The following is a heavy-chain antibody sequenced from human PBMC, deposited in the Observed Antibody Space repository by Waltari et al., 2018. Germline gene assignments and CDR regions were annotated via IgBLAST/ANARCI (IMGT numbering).Heavy chain of an antibody. CDR2: ISAYNGNP. D-gene: IGHD7-27*01. J-gene: IGHJ4*02. V-gene: IGHV1-18*01. CDR1: GYTFTSYG. CDR3: ARDTTNWGYVPFDY. Sequence: QVQLVQSGAEVKKPGASVKVSCKASGYTFTSYGISWVRQAPGQGLEWMGWISAYNGNPNNAQKLQGRVTMATDTSTSTAYMELRSLISDDTAVYYCARDTTNWGYVPFDYWGQGTLVTVSS.